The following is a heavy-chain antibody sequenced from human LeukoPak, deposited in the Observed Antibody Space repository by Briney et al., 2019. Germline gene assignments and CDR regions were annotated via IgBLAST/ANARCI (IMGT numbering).Heavy chain of an antibody. CDR2: LYYSGST. CDR3: ARGELLPDY. D-gene: IGHD1-26*01. CDR1: GDSFRSSTYY. Sequence: SETLSLTCTVSGDSFRSSTYYWGWIRQPPGRGLEWIGSLYYSGSTYYNPSLKSRVTISVDTSKNQFSLKLSSVTAADTAVYYCARGELLPDYWGQGTLVAVSS. J-gene: IGHJ4*02. V-gene: IGHV4-39*07.